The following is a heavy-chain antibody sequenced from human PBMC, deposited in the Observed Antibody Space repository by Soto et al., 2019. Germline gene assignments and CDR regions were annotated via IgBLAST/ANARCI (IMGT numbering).Heavy chain of an antibody. J-gene: IGHJ5*02. D-gene: IGHD5-12*01. Sequence: SVNLSCKASGGTFSSYAISWVRQAPGQGLEWMGGIIPIFGTANYAQKFQGRVTITADESTSTAYMELSSLRSEDTAVYYCARLVEMATLRTWGQGTLVIVSA. CDR1: GGTFSSYA. CDR3: ARLVEMATLRT. CDR2: IIPIFGTA. V-gene: IGHV1-69*13.